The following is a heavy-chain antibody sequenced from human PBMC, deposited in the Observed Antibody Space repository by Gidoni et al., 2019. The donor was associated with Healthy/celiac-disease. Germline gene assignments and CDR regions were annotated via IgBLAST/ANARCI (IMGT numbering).Heavy chain of an antibody. V-gene: IGHV2-26*01. CDR3: ARAGGGVIVGYYYGMDV. Sequence: QVTLKESGPVLVKPTETLTLTCTVSGFSLSNARMGVSWIRQPPGKALEWLAHIFSNDKKSYSTSLKIRLTISKDTSKSQVVLTMTNMDPVDTATYYCARAGGGVIVGYYYGMDVWGQGTTVTVSS. CDR2: IFSNDKK. J-gene: IGHJ6*02. D-gene: IGHD3-16*02. CDR1: GFSLSNARMG.